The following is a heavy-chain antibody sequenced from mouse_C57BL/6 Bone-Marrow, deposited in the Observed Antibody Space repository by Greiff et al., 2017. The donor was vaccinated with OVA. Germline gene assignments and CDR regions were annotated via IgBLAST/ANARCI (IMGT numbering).Heavy chain of an antibody. CDR2: ISNLAYSI. D-gene: IGHD1-1*01. V-gene: IGHV5-15*01. J-gene: IGHJ1*03. CDR3: ARTGDYYGSSYWYFDV. Sequence: EVMLVESGGGLVQPGGSLKLSCAASGFTFSDYGMAWVRQAPRKGPEWVAFISNLAYSIYYADTVTGRFTISRENAKNTLYLEMSSLRSEGTAMYYCARTGDYYGSSYWYFDVWGTGTTVTVSS. CDR1: GFTFSDYG.